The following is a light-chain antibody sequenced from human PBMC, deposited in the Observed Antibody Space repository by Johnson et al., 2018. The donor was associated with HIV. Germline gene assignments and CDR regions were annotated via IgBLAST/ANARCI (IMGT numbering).Light chain of an antibody. CDR2: DNN. V-gene: IGLV1-51*01. Sequence: QSVLTQPPSVSAAPGQKVTISCSGSSSNIGNNYLYWYQHLPGTAPRLLIYDNNKRPSGIPDRFSGSKSGTSATLGITGLPTGDEADYYCGTWDSSLSAEVFGTGTKVTVL. J-gene: IGLJ1*01. CDR1: SSNIGNNY. CDR3: GTWDSSLSAEV.